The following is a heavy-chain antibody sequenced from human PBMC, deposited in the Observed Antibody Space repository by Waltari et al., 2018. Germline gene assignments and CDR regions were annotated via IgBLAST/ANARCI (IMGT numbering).Heavy chain of an antibody. CDR3: ARLNYDRLTGYYFYWYFDL. J-gene: IGHJ2*01. CDR2: ISAYNGNT. V-gene: IGHV1-18*01. D-gene: IGHD3-9*01. CDR1: GYTFTSYG. Sequence: QVQLVQSGAEVKKPGASVKVSCKASGYTFTSYGISWVRPAPGQGLEWMGWISAYNGNTNYAQKLQGRVTMTTDTTTSTAYMELRSLRCDDTAVDYCARLNYDRLTGYYFYWYFDLWGRGTLVTVSS.